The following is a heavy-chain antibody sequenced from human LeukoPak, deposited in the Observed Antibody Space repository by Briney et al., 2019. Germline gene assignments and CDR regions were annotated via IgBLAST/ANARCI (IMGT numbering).Heavy chain of an antibody. Sequence: GGSLRLSCAASGFKFTTYYMTWIRQAPGKGLEWLSSISGSGTTIDYADSVKGRFTISRDDAKTSLYLQMNNLTAEDTAVYYCVRLVRGATFDPWGQGALVAVSS. D-gene: IGHD3-10*01. J-gene: IGHJ5*02. CDR3: VRLVRGATFDP. V-gene: IGHV3-11*01. CDR2: ISGSGTTI. CDR1: GFKFTTYY.